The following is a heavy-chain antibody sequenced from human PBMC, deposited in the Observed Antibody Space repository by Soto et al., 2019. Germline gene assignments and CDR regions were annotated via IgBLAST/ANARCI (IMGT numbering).Heavy chain of an antibody. D-gene: IGHD2-2*01. CDR1: GFSFSAYG. Sequence: QVQLVEFGGGVAQPGGSLRLSCVASGFSFSAYGVHWVRHSPGKGLEWVADMSYDGSKKYYLDSVKGRFTISIDTSQNTLFVQLNALIPENSALYYCAKLEASGDMPRMAAAATHWGQGTLVTVS. CDR3: AKLEASGDMPRMAAAATH. V-gene: IGHV3-30*18. CDR2: MSYDGSKK. J-gene: IGHJ1*01.